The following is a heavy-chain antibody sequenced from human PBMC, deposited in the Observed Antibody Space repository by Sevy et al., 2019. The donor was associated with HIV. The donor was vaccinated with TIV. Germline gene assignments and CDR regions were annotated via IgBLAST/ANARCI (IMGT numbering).Heavy chain of an antibody. Sequence: SETLSLTCAVYGGSFSGYYWSWIRQPPGKGLEWIGEINHSGSTNYNPSLKSRVTISVDTSKNQFSLKLSLVTAADTAVYYCARFGLELTSSSYFDYWGQGTLVTVSS. CDR3: ARFGLELTSSSYFDY. V-gene: IGHV4-34*01. D-gene: IGHD1-7*01. CDR1: GGSFSGYY. J-gene: IGHJ4*02. CDR2: INHSGST.